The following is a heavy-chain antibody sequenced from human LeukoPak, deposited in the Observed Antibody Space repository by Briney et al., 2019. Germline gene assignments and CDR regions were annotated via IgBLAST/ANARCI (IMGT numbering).Heavy chain of an antibody. CDR1: GDSIRGYF. CDR3: AMAYSSSWYYFDY. D-gene: IGHD6-13*01. CDR2: IYYSGST. V-gene: IGHV4-59*01. Sequence: SETLSLTCTVSGDSIRGYFWTWIRQPPGKGLEWIGYIYYSGSTNYNPYLKSRVTIAVDTSKNQFSLRLNSVTAADTAVYYCAMAYSSSWYYFDYWGQGTLVTVSS. J-gene: IGHJ4*02.